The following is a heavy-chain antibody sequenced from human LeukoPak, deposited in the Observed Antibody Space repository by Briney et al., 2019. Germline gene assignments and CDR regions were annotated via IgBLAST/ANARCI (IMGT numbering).Heavy chain of an antibody. CDR1: GVSFSGYY. CDR2: INHSEST. Sequence: SETLSLTCAVYGVSFSGYYWSWIRQPPGKGLEWIGEINHSESTNYNPPLKSRVTISVDTSKNQFSLKLSSVTAADTAVYYCARGADSSGYNIVDYWGQGTLVTVSS. D-gene: IGHD3-22*01. CDR3: ARGADSSGYNIVDY. J-gene: IGHJ4*02. V-gene: IGHV4-34*01.